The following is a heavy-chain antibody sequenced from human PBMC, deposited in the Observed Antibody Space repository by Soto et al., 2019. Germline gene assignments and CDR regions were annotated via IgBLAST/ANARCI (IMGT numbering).Heavy chain of an antibody. V-gene: IGHV1-69*13. CDR3: AISPRGYYGMDV. J-gene: IGHJ6*02. CDR1: GGTFSSYA. Sequence: ASVKVSCKASGGTFSSYAISWVRQAPGQGLEWMGGIIPIFGTANYAQKFQGRVTITADESTSTAYMELSSLRSEDTAVYYCAISPRGYYGMDVWGQGTTVTVSS. CDR2: IIPIFGTA.